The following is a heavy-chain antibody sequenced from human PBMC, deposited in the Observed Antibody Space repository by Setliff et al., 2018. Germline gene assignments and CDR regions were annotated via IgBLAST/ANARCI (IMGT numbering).Heavy chain of an antibody. CDR3: VRDRTAYSYGLDV. Sequence: SETLSLACTVSGGSISPYFWSWIRQPPGKGLEWIGYIYHNGNTNFNPSLKTRVTMSVDPSKNQFALNLRSVTAADTAVYYCVRDRTAYSYGLDVWAQGTTVTVSS. J-gene: IGHJ6*02. D-gene: IGHD5-18*01. CDR2: IYHNGNT. V-gene: IGHV4-59*01. CDR1: GGSISPYF.